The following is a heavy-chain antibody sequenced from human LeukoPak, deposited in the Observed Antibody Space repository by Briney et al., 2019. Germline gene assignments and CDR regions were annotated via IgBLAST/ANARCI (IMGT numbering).Heavy chain of an antibody. V-gene: IGHV4-34*01. CDR3: ARHDGSSWYYAFDV. CDR2: INHSGST. Sequence: SETLSLTCAAYGGSFSGYYWSWIRQPPGKGLEWIGEINHSGSTNYNPSLKSRVTISLDTSKNQFSLKLSSVTAADTAVYYCARHDGSSWYYAFDVWGQGTMVTVSS. J-gene: IGHJ3*01. D-gene: IGHD6-13*01. CDR1: GGSFSGYY.